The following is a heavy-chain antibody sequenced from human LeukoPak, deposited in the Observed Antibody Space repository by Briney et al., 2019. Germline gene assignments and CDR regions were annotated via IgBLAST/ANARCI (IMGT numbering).Heavy chain of an antibody. J-gene: IGHJ6*02. D-gene: IGHD1-26*01. CDR1: GGTFSSYS. V-gene: IGHV1-69*13. CDR2: IIPIFDTA. CDR3: ARISLGAIWGYYYGMDV. Sequence: ASVKASCKASGGTFSSYSIGWVRQAPGQGLEWMGGIIPIFDTADYAQKFQGRVTITADESTSTAYMELSSLRSEDTAVFYCARISLGAIWGYYYGMDVWGQGTTVTVSS.